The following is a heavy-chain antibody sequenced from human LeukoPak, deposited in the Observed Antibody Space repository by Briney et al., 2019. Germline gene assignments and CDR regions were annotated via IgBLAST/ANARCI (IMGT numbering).Heavy chain of an antibody. V-gene: IGHV3-23*01. J-gene: IGHJ4*02. Sequence: GGSLRLSCAASGFTFSSCAMSWVRRAPGKGLEWGSAISGSGGTTYYADSVKGRFTVSRDNSKNTLSLQMNSLRAEDTAVYYCAKGEAMTTVVPIDYWGQGTLVTVSS. CDR3: AKGEAMTTVVPIDY. CDR2: ISGSGGTT. CDR1: GFTFSSCA. D-gene: IGHD4-23*01.